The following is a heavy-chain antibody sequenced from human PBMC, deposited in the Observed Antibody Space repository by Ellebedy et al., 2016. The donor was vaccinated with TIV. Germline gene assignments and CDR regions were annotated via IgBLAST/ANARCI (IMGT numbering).Heavy chain of an antibody. D-gene: IGHD3-22*01. V-gene: IGHV3-74*01. Sequence: PGGSLRLSCAASGFTFSGSWMHWVRQAPGKGLVWVSRINSDGSSTSFADSVKGRFTVSRDNAKNTLYLQMNSLRAEDTAVYYCALFYYDTSGYTDSFGYWGQGTLVTVSS. CDR2: INSDGSST. CDR3: ALFYYDTSGYTDSFGY. J-gene: IGHJ4*02. CDR1: GFTFSGSW.